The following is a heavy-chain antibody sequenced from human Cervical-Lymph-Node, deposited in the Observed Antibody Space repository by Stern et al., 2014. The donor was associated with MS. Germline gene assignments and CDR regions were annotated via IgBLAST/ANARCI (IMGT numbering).Heavy chain of an antibody. CDR2: FDYSGAT. V-gene: IGHV4-31*03. CDR3: ARELSGMYGMDV. Sequence: QVQLQQSGPGLVKPSQTLSLTCTVSGGSINNGDYYWSWVRQHPGKGLEWLGYFDYSGATYYNPALKGRLTISGDTSKRHFSLKLTSVTAADTAVYYCARELSGMYGMDVWGQGTTVTVSS. CDR1: GGSINNGDYY. D-gene: IGHD1-1*01. J-gene: IGHJ6*02.